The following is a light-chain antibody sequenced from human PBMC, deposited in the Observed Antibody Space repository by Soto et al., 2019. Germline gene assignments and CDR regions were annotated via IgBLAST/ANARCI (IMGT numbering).Light chain of an antibody. CDR2: GAS. Sequence: EIVMTQSPATLSVSPGEKVTLSCRASQSVSSNLAWYQQKPGQAPRLLIYGASTRATGIPARFSGSGSGTKFTLTISSLQSEDFAVYYCQQYNSWPTFGQGTKVDIK. CDR1: QSVSSN. CDR3: QQYNSWPT. J-gene: IGKJ1*01. V-gene: IGKV3-15*01.